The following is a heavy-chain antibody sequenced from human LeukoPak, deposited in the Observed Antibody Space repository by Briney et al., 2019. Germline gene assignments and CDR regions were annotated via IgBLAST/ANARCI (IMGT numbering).Heavy chain of an antibody. D-gene: IGHD6-13*01. V-gene: IGHV1-8*01. CDR1: GYTFTSYD. Sequence: ASVKVSCKASGYTFTSYDINWVRQATGQGLEWMGWMNPNSGNAGYAQKFQGGVTTTRNSSISTAYMELSSLRSEDTAVYCCARRIATGGTTIGYWGQGTLVTVSS. CDR3: ARRIATGGTTIGY. J-gene: IGHJ4*02. CDR2: MNPNSGNA.